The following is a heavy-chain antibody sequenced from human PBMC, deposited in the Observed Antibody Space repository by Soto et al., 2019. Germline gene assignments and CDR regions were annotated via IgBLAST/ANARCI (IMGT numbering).Heavy chain of an antibody. J-gene: IGHJ6*02. V-gene: IGHV2-70*04. CDR2: IDWDDDK. Sequence: GSGPTLVNPTQTLTLTCTFSGFSLSTSGMRVSWIRQPPGKALEWLARIDWDDDKFYSTSLKTRLTISKDTSKNQVVLTMTNMDPVDTATYYCARTHYDILTGSLSGMDVWGQGTTVTVS. CDR1: GFSLSTSGMR. D-gene: IGHD3-9*01. CDR3: ARTHYDILTGSLSGMDV.